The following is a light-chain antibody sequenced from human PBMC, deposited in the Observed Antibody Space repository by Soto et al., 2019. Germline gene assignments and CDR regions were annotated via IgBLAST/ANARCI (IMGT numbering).Light chain of an antibody. Sequence: SLNRPSPDSWSPGNSDTIFCNGTSTVVGRYNYVSWYQQHPGKAPKLMVYDVSNRPSWVSNRFSGSKSGITASLTISGLQAEDEADYYCTSYTSDSTYVFGTGTKVTVL. J-gene: IGLJ1*01. CDR2: DVS. CDR1: STVVGRYNY. CDR3: TSYTSDSTYV. V-gene: IGLV2-14*01.